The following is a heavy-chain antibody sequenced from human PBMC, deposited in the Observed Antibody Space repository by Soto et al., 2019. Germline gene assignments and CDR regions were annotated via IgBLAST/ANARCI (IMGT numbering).Heavy chain of an antibody. V-gene: IGHV3-15*01. CDR1: GFTFSDAL. D-gene: IGHD3-22*01. J-gene: IGHJ4*02. Sequence: PGGSLRLSCAASGFTFSDALLSWVRQAPGKGLEWVGRIRSKTDGGTTDSVAPVKGRFAISRDDSKNTVYLQMNSLKTEDTDVYFFTTDNFYESSGYYYGRLGFWGQGPPLTVSS. CDR2: IRSKTDGGTT. CDR3: TTDNFYESSGYYYGRLGF.